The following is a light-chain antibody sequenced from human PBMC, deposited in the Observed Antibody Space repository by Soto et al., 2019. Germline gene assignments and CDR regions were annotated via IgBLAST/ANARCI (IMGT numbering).Light chain of an antibody. CDR1: SSDVGSYDL. V-gene: IGLV2-23*01. Sequence: QSALTQPGSVSGSPGQSITISCTGTSSDVGSYDLVSWYQQHPGKAPKLMIYEGSKRPSGVSNRFSGSKSGNTASLTISGLQAEDEADYHCCSYAGSSTYVFGTGTKLTVL. CDR2: EGS. CDR3: CSYAGSSTYV. J-gene: IGLJ1*01.